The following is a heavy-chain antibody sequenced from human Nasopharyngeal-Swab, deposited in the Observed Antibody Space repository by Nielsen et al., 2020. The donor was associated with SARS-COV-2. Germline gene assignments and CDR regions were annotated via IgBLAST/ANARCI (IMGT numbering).Heavy chain of an antibody. CDR2: ISSSDSTT. V-gene: IGHV3-48*03. Sequence: WIRQPPGKGLEWVSYISSSDSTTYYADSVKGRFTISRDNAKNSLYLQMNSLRVEDTGFYYCARADSSGWFFSDWGRGTLVTVSS. CDR3: ARADSSGWFFSD. D-gene: IGHD6-19*01. J-gene: IGHJ4*02.